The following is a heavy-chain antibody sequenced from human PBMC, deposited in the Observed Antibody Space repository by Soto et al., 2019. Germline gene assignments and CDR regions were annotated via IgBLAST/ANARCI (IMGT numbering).Heavy chain of an antibody. CDR2: IWYDGSNK. J-gene: IGHJ6*02. V-gene: IGHV3-33*01. CDR1: GFTFSSYG. D-gene: IGHD2-21*02. CDR3: ARDGFDMGVTATYYYYGMDV. Sequence: QVQLVESGGGVVQPGRSLRLSCAASGFTFSSYGMHWVRQAPGKGLEWVAVIWYDGSNKYYADSVKGRFTISRDNSKNTMYLQMNSLRAEDTAVYYCARDGFDMGVTATYYYYGMDVWGQGTTVTVSS.